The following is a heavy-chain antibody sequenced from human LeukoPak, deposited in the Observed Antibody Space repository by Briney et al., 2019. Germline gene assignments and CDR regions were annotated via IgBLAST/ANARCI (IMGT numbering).Heavy chain of an antibody. Sequence: SETLSLTCAVYGGSFSGYYWSWIRQPPGKGLEWIGEINHSGSTNYNLSLKSRVTISVDTSKNQFSLKLSSVTAADTAVYYCARGKGGSSPAWGQGTMVTVSS. CDR2: INHSGST. D-gene: IGHD6-13*01. V-gene: IGHV4-34*01. CDR3: ARGKGGSSPA. CDR1: GGSFSGYY. J-gene: IGHJ3*01.